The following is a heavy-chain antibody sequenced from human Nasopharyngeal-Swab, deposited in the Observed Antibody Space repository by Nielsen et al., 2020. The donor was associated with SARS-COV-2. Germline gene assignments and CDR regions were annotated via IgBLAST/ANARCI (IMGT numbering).Heavy chain of an antibody. CDR2: ISSSSSYI. D-gene: IGHD3-10*01. J-gene: IGHJ6*02. Sequence: GESLKISCAASGFTFSSYSMNWVRQAPGKGLEWVSSISSSSSYIYYADSVKGRFTISRDNAKNSLYLQMNSLRAEDTAVYYCALWFGELLNYHGMDVWGQGTTVTVSS. V-gene: IGHV3-21*01. CDR1: GFTFSSYS. CDR3: ALWFGELLNYHGMDV.